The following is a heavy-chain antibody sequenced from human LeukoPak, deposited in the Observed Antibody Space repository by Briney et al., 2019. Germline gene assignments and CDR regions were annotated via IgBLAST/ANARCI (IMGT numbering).Heavy chain of an antibody. V-gene: IGHV3-21*05. CDR3: ARASNSPFDY. CDR1: GFTFSSYA. Sequence: KTGGSLRLSCAASGFTFSSYAMSWVRQAPGKGLEWVSHIYTDNNIKEADAVKGRFTISRDNAKNSPYLQMNSLRAEDTGVYYCARASNSPFDYWGQGTLVTVSS. CDR2: IYTDNNI. D-gene: IGHD4-23*01. J-gene: IGHJ4*02.